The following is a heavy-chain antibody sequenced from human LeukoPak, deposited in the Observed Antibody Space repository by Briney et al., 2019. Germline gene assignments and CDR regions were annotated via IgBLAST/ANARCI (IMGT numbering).Heavy chain of an antibody. J-gene: IGHJ4*02. Sequence: GGSLRLSCAASGFTFSDSYMTRIRQAPGKGLEWVSYISSSGSSMYYADSVKGRFTISRDNAKNSLYLQMNSLRAEDTAVYYCARDQGGGYSYGWQSFDYWGQGTLVTVSS. D-gene: IGHD5-18*01. CDR3: ARDQGGGYSYGWQSFDY. CDR1: GFTFSDSY. V-gene: IGHV3-11*04. CDR2: ISSSGSSM.